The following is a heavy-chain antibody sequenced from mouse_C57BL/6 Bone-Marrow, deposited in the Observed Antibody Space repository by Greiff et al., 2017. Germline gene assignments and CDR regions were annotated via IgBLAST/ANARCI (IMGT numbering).Heavy chain of an antibody. CDR1: GYTFTSYW. Sequence: QVQLQQPGAELVKPGASVKMSCKASGYTFTSYWMHWVKQRPGQGLEWIGRIHPSDSDTNYNQKFKGKATLTVDKSSSTAYMQLSSLTSEDSAVYYSAVIYYYGSSCVEAMDYWGQGTSVTVSS. V-gene: IGHV1-74*01. CDR2: IHPSDSDT. D-gene: IGHD1-1*01. CDR3: AVIYYYGSSCVEAMDY. J-gene: IGHJ4*01.